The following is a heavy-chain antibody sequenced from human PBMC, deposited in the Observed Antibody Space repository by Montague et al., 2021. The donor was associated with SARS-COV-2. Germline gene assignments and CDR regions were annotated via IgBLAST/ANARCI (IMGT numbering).Heavy chain of an antibody. CDR3: AIHGYTTVWCGMSP. D-gene: IGHD6-13*01. CDR2: IHHSGST. Sequence: SETLSLTCTVSGGSISSSTYYWRWIRQPPGKGLEWIGCIHHSGSTYYNPSLETRVTISVDTSKNQFSLQLTSVTAADTAVFYCAIHGYTTVWCGMSPWGQGTLVTVSS. V-gene: IGHV4-39*01. J-gene: IGHJ5*02. CDR1: GGSISSSTYY.